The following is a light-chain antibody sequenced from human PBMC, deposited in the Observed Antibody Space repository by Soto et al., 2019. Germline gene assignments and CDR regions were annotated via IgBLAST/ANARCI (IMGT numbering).Light chain of an antibody. CDR1: QAIRKY. Sequence: DIQMTQTPPSLSASVGDRVTITCRASQAIRKYLAWYQQKPGKVPKLLIYAASTLQSGVPSRFSGSGSGTDFTLTISSLQPEDVATYYCQKYDSAPLFTFGPGTRVDVK. CDR3: QKYDSAPLFT. J-gene: IGKJ3*01. V-gene: IGKV1-27*01. CDR2: AAS.